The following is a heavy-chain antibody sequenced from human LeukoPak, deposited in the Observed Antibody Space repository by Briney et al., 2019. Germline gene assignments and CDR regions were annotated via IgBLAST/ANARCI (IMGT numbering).Heavy chain of an antibody. CDR3: ARHRTASDY. CDR2: ISTSSSYI. CDR1: GFTFSSYS. V-gene: IGHV3-21*01. D-gene: IGHD3-16*02. J-gene: IGHJ4*02. Sequence: GGSLRLSCAASGFTFSSYSMTWVRQAPGKGLEWVSSISTSSSYIYYADSLKGRFTISRDNAKNSLYLQMNSLRAEDTAVYYCARHRTASDYWGQGTLVTVSS.